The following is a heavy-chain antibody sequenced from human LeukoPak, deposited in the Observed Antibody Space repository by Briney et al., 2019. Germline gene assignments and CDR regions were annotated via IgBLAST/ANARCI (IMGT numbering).Heavy chain of an antibody. D-gene: IGHD3-10*01. CDR2: ISGSGGTT. J-gene: IGHJ4*02. CDR1: GFTFSNYA. CDR3: AKDSTYYSGSGSYYRGPTFDY. Sequence: GGSLRLSCAASGFTFSNYAMNWVRQAPGKGLEWGSTISGSGGTTYYADSVKGRFTTSRDNSKNTLYLQMNSLRAEDTAVYYCAKDSTYYSGSGSYYRGPTFDYWGQGTLVTVSS. V-gene: IGHV3-23*01.